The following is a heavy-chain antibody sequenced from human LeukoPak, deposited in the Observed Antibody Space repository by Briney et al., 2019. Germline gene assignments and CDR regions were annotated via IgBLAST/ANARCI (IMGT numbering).Heavy chain of an antibody. Sequence: SGGSLRLSCAASGFTFSSHWMHWVRQAPGKGLVWVSRINKDGSSTDYADSVKGRFTISRDNAKSNLHLQMNSLRAEDTAVYFCTREGPRGNDAFDVWGQGTMVTVSS. CDR2: INKDGSST. J-gene: IGHJ3*01. D-gene: IGHD3-10*01. CDR3: TREGPRGNDAFDV. CDR1: GFTFSSHW. V-gene: IGHV3-74*01.